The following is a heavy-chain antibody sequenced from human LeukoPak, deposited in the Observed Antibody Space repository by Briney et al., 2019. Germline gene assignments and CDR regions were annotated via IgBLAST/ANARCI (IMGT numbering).Heavy chain of an antibody. V-gene: IGHV3-21*01. D-gene: IGHD3-3*01. CDR1: GFTFSSYS. Sequence: GGSLRLSFAASGFTFSSYSTNWVRQAPGKGLEWVSSISSSSSYIYYADSVKGRFTISRDNAKNSLYLQMNSLRAEDTAVYYCARVRGNYADYWGQGTLVTVSS. J-gene: IGHJ4*02. CDR3: ARVRGNYADY. CDR2: ISSSSSYI.